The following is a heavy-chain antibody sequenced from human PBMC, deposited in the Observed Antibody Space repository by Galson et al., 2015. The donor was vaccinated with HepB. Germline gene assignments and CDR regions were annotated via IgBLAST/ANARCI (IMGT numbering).Heavy chain of an antibody. J-gene: IGHJ6*02. D-gene: IGHD2-21*02. CDR3: TRREYCGGDCQGGYGMDV. Sequence: SLRLSCAASGFTFSGSAMHWVRQASGKGLEWVGRIRSKANSYATAYAASVKGRFTISRDDSKNTAYLQMNSLKTEDTAVYYCTRREYCGGDCQGGYGMDVWGQGTTVTVSS. CDR1: GFTFSGSA. V-gene: IGHV3-73*01. CDR2: IRSKANSYAT.